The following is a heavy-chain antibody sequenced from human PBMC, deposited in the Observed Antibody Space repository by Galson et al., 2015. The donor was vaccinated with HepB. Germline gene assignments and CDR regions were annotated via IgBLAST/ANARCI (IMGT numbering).Heavy chain of an antibody. CDR2: ISAYNGNT. V-gene: IGHV1-18*01. Sequence: VKVSCKASGYTFTSYGISWVRQAPGQGLEWMGWISAYNGNTNYAQKLQGRVTMTTDTSTSTAYMELRSLRSDDTAVYYCARDTIKSQDTAMVEFDYWGQGTLVTVSS. CDR3: ARDTIKSQDTAMVEFDY. J-gene: IGHJ4*02. D-gene: IGHD5-18*01. CDR1: GYTFTSYG.